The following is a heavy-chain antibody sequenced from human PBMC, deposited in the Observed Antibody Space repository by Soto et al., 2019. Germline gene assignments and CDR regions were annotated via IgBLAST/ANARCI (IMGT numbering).Heavy chain of an antibody. CDR3: ARSVDGHFDY. CDR2: ITSDTNTI. CDR1: GFPFSIYS. J-gene: IGHJ4*02. Sequence: EVQLVESGGGLVQPGGSLRLTCVASGFPFSIYSMNWVPQAPGKGLEWSSYITSDTNTIKYADSVKGRFTISRDNAKNLVYLQMTRLSCEDTAVYFCARSVDGHFDYWGQGTVVTVSS. V-gene: IGHV3-48*01.